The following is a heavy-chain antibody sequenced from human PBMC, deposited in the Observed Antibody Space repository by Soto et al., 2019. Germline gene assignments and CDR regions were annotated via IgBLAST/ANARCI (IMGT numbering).Heavy chain of an antibody. CDR3: ARVEAPFGESLH. CDR2: ISPDDGNT. J-gene: IGHJ4*02. V-gene: IGHV1-18*01. CDR1: GYTFSSYT. D-gene: IGHD3-10*01. Sequence: RASVKVSCKTSGYTFSSYTIAWVRQAPGQGLEWLGWISPDDGNTEYEQKFQGRVTMTADTLTNNAYMELRSLKYGDTAVYYCARVEAPFGESLHWGQGTPVTVSS.